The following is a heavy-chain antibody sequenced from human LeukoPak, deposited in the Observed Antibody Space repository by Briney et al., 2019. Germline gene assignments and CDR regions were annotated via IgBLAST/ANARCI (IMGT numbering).Heavy chain of an antibody. D-gene: IGHD5-24*01. Sequence: PGGSLRLSCAASGFTFSRYAMSWVRQTPEKGLEWVVGVSANTTSTYYHASVKSRFTISRDNSKITLYLHLSSLRAEDTAVYYCAKDRDGYNPSNFDYWGQGTLVTVSS. V-gene: IGHV3-23*01. CDR3: AKDRDGYNPSNFDY. CDR1: GFTFSRYA. J-gene: IGHJ4*02. CDR2: VSANTTST.